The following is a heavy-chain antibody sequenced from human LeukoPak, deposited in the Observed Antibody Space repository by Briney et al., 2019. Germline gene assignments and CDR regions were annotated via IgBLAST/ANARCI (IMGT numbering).Heavy chain of an antibody. D-gene: IGHD4-23*01. J-gene: IGHJ3*02. CDR3: ARSLLVTLDVFDI. V-gene: IGHV3-20*03. Sequence: SGINWNGVGTGYADSVKGRFTISRDNAKNSLYLQMNSLRAEDTALYYCARSLLVTLDVFDIWGQGTMVTVSS. CDR2: INWNGVGT.